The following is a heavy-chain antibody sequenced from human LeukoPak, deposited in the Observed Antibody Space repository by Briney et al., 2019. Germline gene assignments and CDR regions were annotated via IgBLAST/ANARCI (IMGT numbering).Heavy chain of an antibody. Sequence: PGGSLRLSCAASGFTFSSYWMSWVRQAPGKGLEWVANIKQDGSEKYYVDSVKGRFTISRDNAKNSLYLQMNSLRAEDTAVYYCAREGILGTSCDSSGYNNDYWGQGTLVTVSS. D-gene: IGHD3-22*01. CDR1: GFTFSSYW. CDR2: IKQDGSEK. V-gene: IGHV3-7*01. J-gene: IGHJ4*02. CDR3: AREGILGTSCDSSGYNNDY.